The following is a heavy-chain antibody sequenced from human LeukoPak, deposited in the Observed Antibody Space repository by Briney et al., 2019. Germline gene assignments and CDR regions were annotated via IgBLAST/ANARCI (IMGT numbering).Heavy chain of an antibody. J-gene: IGHJ4*02. D-gene: IGHD2-2*01. CDR3: ARFHCSSTSCYDGFDY. Sequence: ASVKVSCKASGYTFTSYGTSWVRQAPGQGLEWMGWISAYNGNTNYAQKLQGRVTMTTDTSTSTAYMELRSLRSDDTAVYYCARFHCSSTSCYDGFDYWGQGTLVTVSS. CDR2: ISAYNGNT. CDR1: GYTFTSYG. V-gene: IGHV1-18*01.